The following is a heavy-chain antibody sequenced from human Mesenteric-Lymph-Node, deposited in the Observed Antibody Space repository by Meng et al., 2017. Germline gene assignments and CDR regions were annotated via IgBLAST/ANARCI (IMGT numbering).Heavy chain of an antibody. D-gene: IGHD4-17*01. V-gene: IGHV4-30-2*01. CDR3: ARRYGASAYNWFDP. CDR2: INHSGST. Sequence: QGSGPGLVRPSRTLSLTCAVSGDSITSGDYSWTWIRQPPGKGLEWIGEINHSGSTNYNPSLKSRVTISVDTSKNQFSLKLSSVTAADTAVYYCARRYGASAYNWFDPWGQGTLVTVSS. CDR1: GDSITSGDYS. J-gene: IGHJ5*02.